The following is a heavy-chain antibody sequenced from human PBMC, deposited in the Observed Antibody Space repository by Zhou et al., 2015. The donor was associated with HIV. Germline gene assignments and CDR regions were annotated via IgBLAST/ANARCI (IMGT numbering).Heavy chain of an antibody. CDR1: GGTFSSYT. CDR3: ARRPFSAYYFDY. CDR2: IIPIFGTP. Sequence: QVQLEQSGAEVKKPGSSVKVSCKASGGTFSSYTISWVRQAPGQGLEWMGGIIPIFGTPKYAQKFQGRVTITADESTNTAYMDLNSLTSEDTAVYYCARRPFSAYYFDYWGQGTLVTVSS. J-gene: IGHJ4*02. D-gene: IGHD3-10*01. V-gene: IGHV1-69*01.